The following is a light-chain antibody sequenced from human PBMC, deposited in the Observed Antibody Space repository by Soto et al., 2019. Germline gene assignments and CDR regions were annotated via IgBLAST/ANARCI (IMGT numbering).Light chain of an antibody. V-gene: IGKV3-15*01. CDR2: GAY. CDR3: QQCNECPRT. Sequence: TNYSKTKRIVSTNLAWYQQRPGQAPRLIISGAYTRATGIPARFSGSGSGTEFTLPISSLQSEDVATYYCQQCNECPRTFGQGTKVDIK. CDR1: RIVSTN. J-gene: IGKJ1*01.